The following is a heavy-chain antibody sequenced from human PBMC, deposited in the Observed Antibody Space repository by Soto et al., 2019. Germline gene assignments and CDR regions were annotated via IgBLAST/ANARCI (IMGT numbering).Heavy chain of an antibody. CDR2: IYYSGST. CDR3: ARVTGDYDSSGYPYFDY. J-gene: IGHJ4*02. CDR1: GGSISSGCYY. Sequence: LSLTCTVSGGSISSGCYYWSWIRQHPGKGLEWIGYIYYSGSTYYNPSLKSRVTISVDTSKNQFSLKLSSVTAADTAVYYCARVTGDYDSSGYPYFDYWGQGTLVTVSS. V-gene: IGHV4-31*03. D-gene: IGHD3-22*01.